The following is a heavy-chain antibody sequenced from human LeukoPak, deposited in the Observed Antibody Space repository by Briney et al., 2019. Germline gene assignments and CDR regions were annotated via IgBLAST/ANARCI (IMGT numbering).Heavy chain of an antibody. V-gene: IGHV3-21*01. CDR3: AREPGSGGSFDH. CDR2: ISSSSSYI. Sequence: GESLRLSCAASGFTFSSYNMNWVRQAPGKGLEWVSSISSSSSYIYYADSVKGRFTISRDNAKNSLYLQMNSLRAEDTAVYYCAREPGSGGSFDHWGQGTLVTVSS. D-gene: IGHD1-26*01. CDR1: GFTFSSYN. J-gene: IGHJ4*02.